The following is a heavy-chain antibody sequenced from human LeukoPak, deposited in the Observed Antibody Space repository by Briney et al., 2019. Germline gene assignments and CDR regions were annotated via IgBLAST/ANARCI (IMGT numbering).Heavy chain of an antibody. CDR2: INPSGGST. D-gene: IGHD2-8*01. CDR3: ARDYCTNGVCYPWAD. Sequence: ASVKVSCKASGYTFTSYYMHWVRQAPGQGLEWMGIINPSGGSTSYAQKFQGRVTMTRDTSTSTVYMELSSLRSEDTAVYYCARDYCTNGVCYPWADWGQGTLVTVSS. J-gene: IGHJ4*02. V-gene: IGHV1-46*01. CDR1: GYTFTSYY.